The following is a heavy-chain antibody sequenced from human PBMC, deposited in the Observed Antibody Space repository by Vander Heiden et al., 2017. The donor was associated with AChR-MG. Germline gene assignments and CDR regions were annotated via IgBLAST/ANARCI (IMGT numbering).Heavy chain of an antibody. CDR3: TTEPVGVAATKNLNL. Sequence: EVQLVESGGGLVKPGGSIRLYCAASGFTFSNAGMSWVRQAPGKGLEWVGRIKSKTDGGTTDYAAPVKGRFTISRDDSKNTLYLQMNSLKTEDTAVYYCTTEPVGVAATKNLNLWGQGTMVTVSS. CDR1: GFTFSNAG. V-gene: IGHV3-15*01. D-gene: IGHD2-15*01. CDR2: IKSKTDGGTT. J-gene: IGHJ3*01.